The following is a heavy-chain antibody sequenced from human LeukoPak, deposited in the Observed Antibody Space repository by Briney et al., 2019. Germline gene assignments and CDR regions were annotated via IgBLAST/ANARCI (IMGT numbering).Heavy chain of an antibody. CDR2: ISSSGGAT. J-gene: IGHJ4*02. CDR1: GFRFSSYG. D-gene: IGHD2-21*02. V-gene: IGHV3-23*01. Sequence: PGGTLRLSCAASGFRFSSYGMSWVRQAPGKGLEWVSSISSSGGATYYADSVKGRFTFSRDNSKNTLYLQMNSLRAEDTAIYYCAKVRLVVTAAVYWGQGTLVTVSS. CDR3: AKVRLVVTAAVY.